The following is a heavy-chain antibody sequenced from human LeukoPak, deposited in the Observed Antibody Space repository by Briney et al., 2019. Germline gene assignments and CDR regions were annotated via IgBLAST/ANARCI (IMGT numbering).Heavy chain of an antibody. V-gene: IGHV1-69*13. CDR3: ARELAAHAGSFDY. CDR2: IIPIFGTA. Sequence: SVKVSCKASGYTFTSYAISWVRQAPGQGLEWMGGIIPIFGTANYAQKFQGRVTITADESTSTAYMELSSLRSEDTAVYYCARELAAHAGSFDYWGQGTLVTVSS. CDR1: GYTFTSYA. D-gene: IGHD6-13*01. J-gene: IGHJ4*02.